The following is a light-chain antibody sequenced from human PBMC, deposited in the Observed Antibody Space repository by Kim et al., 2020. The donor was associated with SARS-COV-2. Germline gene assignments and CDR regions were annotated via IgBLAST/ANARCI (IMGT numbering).Light chain of an antibody. CDR3: NSRDSNDNVV. CDR1: SLRSYY. CDR2: GKN. V-gene: IGLV3-19*01. Sequence: VALRQTVRITCQGDSLRSYYATWYQQKPGQAPIVVIYGKNNRPSGIPDRFSGCSSGNTASLTITGTQAGDEADYYCNSRDSNDNVVFGGGTKLTVL. J-gene: IGLJ2*01.